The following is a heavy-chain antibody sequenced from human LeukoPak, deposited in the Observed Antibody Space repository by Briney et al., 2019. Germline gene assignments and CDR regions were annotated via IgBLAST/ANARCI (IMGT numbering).Heavy chain of an antibody. CDR3: ARGATMVRGVDY. CDR2: IYYSGST. Sequence: PSETLSLTCTVSGYSISSGYYWSWIRQPPGKGLEWIGYIYYSGSTNYNPSLKSRVTISVDTSKNQFSLKLSSVTAADTAVYYCARGATMVRGVDYWGQGTLVTVSS. V-gene: IGHV4-61*01. CDR1: GYSISSGYY. D-gene: IGHD3-10*01. J-gene: IGHJ4*02.